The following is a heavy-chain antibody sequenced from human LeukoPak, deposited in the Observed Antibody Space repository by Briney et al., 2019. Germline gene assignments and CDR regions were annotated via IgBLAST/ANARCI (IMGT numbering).Heavy chain of an antibody. J-gene: IGHJ4*02. CDR1: GYTFTSYG. Sequence: ASVKVSCKASGYTFTSYGISWVRQAPGQGLEWMGWISAYNGNTNYAQKLQGRVTMTTDTSTSTAYMELRSLRSDDTAVYYCARDWPFAYYGSGEIDYWGQGTLVTVSS. CDR2: ISAYNGNT. CDR3: ARDWPFAYYGSGEIDY. V-gene: IGHV1-18*01. D-gene: IGHD3-10*01.